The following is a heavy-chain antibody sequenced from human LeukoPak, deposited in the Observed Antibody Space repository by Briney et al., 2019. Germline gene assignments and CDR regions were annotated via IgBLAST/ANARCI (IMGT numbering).Heavy chain of an antibody. CDR2: ISYDGSNK. D-gene: IGHD6-19*01. CDR3: ARDIGEQWLVHWFDP. V-gene: IGHV3-30*04. J-gene: IGHJ5*02. CDR1: GFTFSSYA. Sequence: GGSLRHSCAASGFTFSSYAMHWVRQAPGKGLEWVAVISYDGSNKYYADSVKGRFTMSRDNSKNTLYLQMNSLRAEDTAVYYCARDIGEQWLVHWFDPWGQGTLATVSS.